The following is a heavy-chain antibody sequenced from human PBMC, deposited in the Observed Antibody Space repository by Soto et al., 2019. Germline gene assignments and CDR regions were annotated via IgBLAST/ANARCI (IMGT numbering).Heavy chain of an antibody. J-gene: IGHJ6*02. Sequence: ASVKVSCKASGYTFTSYGISWVRQAPGQGLEWMGWISAYNGNTNYAQKLQGRVTMTTDTSTSTAYMELRSLRSDDTAVYYCASLGRRGNENGYYYGMDVWGQGTTVTVYS. D-gene: IGHD3-16*01. V-gene: IGHV1-18*04. CDR1: GYTFTSYG. CDR2: ISAYNGNT. CDR3: ASLGRRGNENGYYYGMDV.